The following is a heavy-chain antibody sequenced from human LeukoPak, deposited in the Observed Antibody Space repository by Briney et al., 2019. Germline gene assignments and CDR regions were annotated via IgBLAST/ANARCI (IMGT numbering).Heavy chain of an antibody. CDR1: GVTYSNYS. Sequence: PGGSLRLSCAASGVTYSNYSINWVRQAPGQGLEWVSSISTGSSYIYYADSVKGRFTISRDNAKNSLYLQMNSLRAEDTAVFYCARDRSPIAADGMDVRGRGTTVTVSS. CDR2: ISTGSSYI. V-gene: IGHV3-21*01. J-gene: IGHJ6*02. CDR3: ARDRSPIAADGMDV. D-gene: IGHD6-25*01.